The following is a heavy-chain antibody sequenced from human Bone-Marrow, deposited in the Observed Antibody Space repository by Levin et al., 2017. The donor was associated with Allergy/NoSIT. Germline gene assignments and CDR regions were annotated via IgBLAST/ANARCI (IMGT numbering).Heavy chain of an antibody. CDR2: ISTSSTTI. J-gene: IGHJ4*02. Sequence: GGSLRLSCAASGFAFSSFSMNWVRQAPGKGLEWLAYISTSSTTIYYADSVKGRLTVSRDNAENSLYLQMDNLRAEDTAVYYCAILVVVAAASVDNWGQGTLVTVSS. V-gene: IGHV3-48*01. D-gene: IGHD2-15*01. CDR3: AILVVVAAASVDN. CDR1: GFAFSSFS.